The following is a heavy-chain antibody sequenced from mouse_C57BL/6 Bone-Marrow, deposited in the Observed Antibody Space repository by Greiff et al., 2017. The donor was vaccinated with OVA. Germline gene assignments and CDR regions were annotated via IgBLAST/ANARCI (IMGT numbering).Heavy chain of an antibody. J-gene: IGHJ4*01. CDR1: GFTFSSYG. V-gene: IGHV5-6*01. CDR2: ISSGGSYT. D-gene: IGHD6-5*01. CDR3: ARYSPYDYYAMDY. Sequence: EVKLMESGGDLVKPGGSLKLSCAASGFTFSSYGMSWVRQTPDKRLEWVATISSGGSYTYYPDSVKGRFTISRDNAKNTLYLQMSSLKSEDTAMYYCARYSPYDYYAMDYWGQGTSVTVSS.